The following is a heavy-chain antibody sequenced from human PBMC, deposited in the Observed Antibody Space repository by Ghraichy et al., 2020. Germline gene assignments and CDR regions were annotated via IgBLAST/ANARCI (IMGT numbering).Heavy chain of an antibody. J-gene: IGHJ6*02. CDR1: CGSFSGYY. Sequence: SETLSLTCAVYCGSFSGYYWSWIRQPPGKGLEWIGEINHSGSTNYNPSLKSRVTISVDTSKNQFSLKLSSVTAADTAVYYCARGGPYCSSTSCQRYYYYYYGMDVWGQGTTVTVSS. V-gene: IGHV4-34*01. CDR2: INHSGST. D-gene: IGHD2-2*01. CDR3: ARGGPYCSSTSCQRYYYYYYGMDV.